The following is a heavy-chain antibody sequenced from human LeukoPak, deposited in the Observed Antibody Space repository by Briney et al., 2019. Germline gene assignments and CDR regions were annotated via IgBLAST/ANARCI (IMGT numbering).Heavy chain of an antibody. CDR2: IWYDGGNK. CDR3: VRGDRYDTSGYFLDH. Sequence: VGSLRLSCAASGFTFNTYGMHWVRQAPGKGLEWVAVIWYDGGNKYYPDSVKGRFTIFRDNSKNTLYLQMNSLRAEDTAVYHCVRGDRYDTSGYFLDHWGQGTLVTVSS. J-gene: IGHJ4*02. D-gene: IGHD3-22*01. V-gene: IGHV3-33*01. CDR1: GFTFNTYG.